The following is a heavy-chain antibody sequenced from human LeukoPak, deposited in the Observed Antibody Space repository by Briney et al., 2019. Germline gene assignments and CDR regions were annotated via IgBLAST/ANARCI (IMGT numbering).Heavy chain of an antibody. CDR3: ARWQPHLAIDGFDY. V-gene: IGHV3-7*05. J-gene: IGHJ4*02. CDR1: GFTFSTYW. D-gene: IGHD3-9*01. Sequence: PGGSLRLSCAASGFTFSTYWMSWVRQAPGQGLEWVANINQDGSEKYYVDSVKGRFTISRDNTRNSMYLQMDSLRADDTAVYYCARWQPHLAIDGFDYWGQGTLVTVSS. CDR2: INQDGSEK.